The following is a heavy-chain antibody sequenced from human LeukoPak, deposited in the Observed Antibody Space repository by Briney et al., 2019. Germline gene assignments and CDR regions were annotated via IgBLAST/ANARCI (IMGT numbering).Heavy chain of an antibody. CDR2: ISSSSSYI. Sequence: GGSLRLSCAASGFTFSSYSMNWVRQAPGKGLEWVSSISSSSSYIYYADSVKGRFTISRDNAKNSLYLQMNSLRAEDTAVYYCAREVEDISGPLDYWGQGTLVTVSS. CDR1: GFTFSSYS. J-gene: IGHJ4*02. D-gene: IGHD3-22*01. V-gene: IGHV3-21*01. CDR3: AREVEDISGPLDY.